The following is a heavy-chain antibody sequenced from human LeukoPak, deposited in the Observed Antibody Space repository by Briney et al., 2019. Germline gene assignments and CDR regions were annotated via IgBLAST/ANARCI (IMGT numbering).Heavy chain of an antibody. D-gene: IGHD6-13*01. CDR3: ARGDSSLD. J-gene: IGHJ4*02. CDR2: INAGNGNT. V-gene: IGHV1-3*01. CDR1: GYTFTSYG. Sequence: GASVKVSCKASGYTFTSYGISWVRQAPGQRLEWMGWINAGNGNTKYSQKFQGRVAITRDTSASTAYMELSSLKSEDTAVYYCARGDSSLDWGQGTLVTVSS.